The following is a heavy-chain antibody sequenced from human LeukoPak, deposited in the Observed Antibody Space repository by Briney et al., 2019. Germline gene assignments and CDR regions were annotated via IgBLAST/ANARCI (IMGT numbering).Heavy chain of an antibody. CDR2: ITSSSSTI. J-gene: IGHJ3*02. V-gene: IGHV3-48*01. Sequence: GGSLRLSCAASGFTFSSYSMNWVRQAPGKGLEWVSYITSSSSTIYYADSVKGRFTISRDNAKNSLYLQMNSLRAEDTAVYSCARVRVGATYGGAFDIWGQGTMVTVSS. CDR3: ARVRVGATYGGAFDI. D-gene: IGHD1-26*01. CDR1: GFTFSSYS.